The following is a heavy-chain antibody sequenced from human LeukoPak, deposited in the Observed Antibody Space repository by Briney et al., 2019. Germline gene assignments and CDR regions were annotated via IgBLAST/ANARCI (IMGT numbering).Heavy chain of an antibody. D-gene: IGHD6-13*01. CDR1: GFTFSSYA. CDR3: AKHRYSSSWYYFDY. J-gene: IGHJ4*02. CDR2: ISGSGGST. V-gene: IGHV3-23*01. Sequence: QAGGSLRLSCAASGFTFSSYAMSWVRQAPGKGLEWVSAISGSGGSTYYADSVKGRFTISRDNSKNTLYLQMNSLRAEDTAVYYCAKHRYSSSWYYFDYWGQGTLVTVSS.